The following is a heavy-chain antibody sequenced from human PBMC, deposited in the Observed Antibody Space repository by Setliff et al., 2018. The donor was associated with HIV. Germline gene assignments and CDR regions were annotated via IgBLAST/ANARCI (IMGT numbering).Heavy chain of an antibody. Sequence: SETLSFTCAVSGYSISSGYYWGWIRLPPGKGLEWIGSIYHSGSTYYNPSLKSRVTISVDTSKNQFSLKLSSVTAADTAVYYCARHGGITGTTDAFDIWGQGTMVTVSS. D-gene: IGHD1-7*01. CDR1: GYSISSGYY. CDR2: IYHSGST. V-gene: IGHV4-38-2*01. J-gene: IGHJ3*02. CDR3: ARHGGITGTTDAFDI.